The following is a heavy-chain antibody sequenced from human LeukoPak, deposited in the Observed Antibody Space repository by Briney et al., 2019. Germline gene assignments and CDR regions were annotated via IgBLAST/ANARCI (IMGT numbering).Heavy chain of an antibody. D-gene: IGHD1-26*01. CDR2: ISSSSSTI. J-gene: IGHJ4*02. CDR1: GFTLSSYS. Sequence: GGSLRLSCVASGFTLSSYSMNWVRQAPGKGLEWVSYISSSSSTIYYADSVKGRFAISRDNAKNSLYLQMNSLRAEDTAVYYCAARSSGNPYFWGQGTLVTVSS. CDR3: AARSSGNPYF. V-gene: IGHV3-48*01.